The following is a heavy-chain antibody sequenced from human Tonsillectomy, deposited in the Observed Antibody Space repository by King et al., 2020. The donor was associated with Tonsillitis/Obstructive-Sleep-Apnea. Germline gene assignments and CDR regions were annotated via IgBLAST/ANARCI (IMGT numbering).Heavy chain of an antibody. CDR2: IWYNGST. Sequence: VQLQESGPGLVKPSETLSLTCTVSGGSMNNYYWSWIRQPPGARLEWMGYIWYNGSTNTNPSLKSRVSISVDTAKNQFSLELRSVTAADTALYYCTRHVVHPDRSSSNCDFWGQGTLVTVSS. V-gene: IGHV4-59*08. CDR3: TRHVVHPDRSSSNCDF. CDR1: GGSMNNYY. D-gene: IGHD6-6*01. J-gene: IGHJ4*02.